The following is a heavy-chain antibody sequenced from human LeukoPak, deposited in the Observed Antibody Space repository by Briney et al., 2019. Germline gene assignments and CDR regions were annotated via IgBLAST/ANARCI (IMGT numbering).Heavy chain of an antibody. CDR2: FDPEDGEI. D-gene: IGHD1-26*01. J-gene: IGHJ4*02. V-gene: IGHV1-24*01. Sequence: GASVKVSCKASGYTLTELSMHWVRQAPGKGLEWMGGFDPEDGEIIYAQKFQGRVTMTEDTSTDTAYMELSSLRSEDTAVYYCARGVVGATTGAYSFDYWGRGTLVTVSS. CDR3: ARGVVGATTGAYSFDY. CDR1: GYTLTELS.